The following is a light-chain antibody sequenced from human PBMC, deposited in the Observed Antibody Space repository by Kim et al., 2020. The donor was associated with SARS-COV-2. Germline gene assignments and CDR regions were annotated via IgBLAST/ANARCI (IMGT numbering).Light chain of an antibody. CDR3: NSRDSSGNHWV. J-gene: IGLJ3*02. V-gene: IGLV3-19*01. Sequence: ALGQTVRITCQGDSLRSYYASWYQQKPGQAPVLVIYGKNNRPSGIPDRFSGSSSGNKASLTITGAQAEDEADYYCNSRDSSGNHWVFGGGTKLTVL. CDR2: GKN. CDR1: SLRSYY.